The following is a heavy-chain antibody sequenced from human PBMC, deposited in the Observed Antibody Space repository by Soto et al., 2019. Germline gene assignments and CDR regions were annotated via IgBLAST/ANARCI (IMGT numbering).Heavy chain of an antibody. CDR3: ARLGLQLLWFGELSGIDY. CDR2: ISSSSSTI. Sequence: GGSLRLSCAASGFTFSSYSMNWVRQAPGKGLEWVSYISSSSSTIYYADSVKGRFTISRDNAKNSLYLQMNSLRDEDTAVYYCARLGLQLLWFGELSGIDYWGQGTLVTVSS. CDR1: GFTFSSYS. V-gene: IGHV3-48*02. J-gene: IGHJ4*02. D-gene: IGHD3-10*01.